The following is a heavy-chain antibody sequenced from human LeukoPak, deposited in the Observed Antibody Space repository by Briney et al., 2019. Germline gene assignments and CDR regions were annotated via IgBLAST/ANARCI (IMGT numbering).Heavy chain of an antibody. D-gene: IGHD6-13*01. V-gene: IGHV3-23*01. CDR1: GFTFRTYA. J-gene: IGHJ4*02. CDR2: ISASGDGT. Sequence: GGSLRLSCAASGFTFRTYAMSWVRQAPGKGLEGVSGISASGDGTYYAESVKGRFTISRDNSKNTVFLQMNSLRADDTAKYYCAKDKAPGSWHTPSDFWGQGTLVTVSS. CDR3: AKDKAPGSWHTPSDF.